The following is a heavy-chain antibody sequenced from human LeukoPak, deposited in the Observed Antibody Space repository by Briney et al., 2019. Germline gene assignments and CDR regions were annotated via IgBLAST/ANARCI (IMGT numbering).Heavy chain of an antibody. CDR3: ARGYAAIPD. CDR2: IRDDGVEK. CDR1: GFNFSINW. D-gene: IGHD2-15*01. V-gene: IGHV3-7*01. J-gene: IGHJ4*02. Sequence: GGSLRLSCAASGFNFSINWMTWVRQAPGKGLEWVANIRDDGVEKNYVESVKGRFIISRDNAKDSLFLQMSSLRDEDTALYYCARGYAAIPDWGQGTLVTVSS.